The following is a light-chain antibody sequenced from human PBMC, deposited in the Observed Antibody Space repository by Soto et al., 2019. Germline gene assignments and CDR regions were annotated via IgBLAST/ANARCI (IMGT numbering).Light chain of an antibody. Sequence: EIVLTQSPGTLSLSPWERATVCCRASQSVSSSYLAWYQQKPGQAPRLLIYDTSDRASGIPARFSGSGSGTDFTLTISSLEPEDFAVFYCQQRSVWPWTFGQGTKVDIK. CDR3: QQRSVWPWT. CDR2: DTS. J-gene: IGKJ1*01. CDR1: QSVSSSY. V-gene: IGKV3D-20*02.